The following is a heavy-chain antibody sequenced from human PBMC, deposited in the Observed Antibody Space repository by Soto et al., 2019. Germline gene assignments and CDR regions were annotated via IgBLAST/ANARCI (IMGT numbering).Heavy chain of an antibody. CDR1: GDSIDTSSYC. Sequence: SETLSLTCTVSGDSIDTSSYCWGWIRQPPGKGLEWIGSVCYRGTTYYNPSLKSRLTISVDTSKRQFSLKLSSVTAADTAVFYCARQGEHSSSYFFDSWGQGTLVTVLL. V-gene: IGHV4-39*01. J-gene: IGHJ4*02. D-gene: IGHD6-6*01. CDR3: ARQGEHSSSYFFDS. CDR2: VCYRGTT.